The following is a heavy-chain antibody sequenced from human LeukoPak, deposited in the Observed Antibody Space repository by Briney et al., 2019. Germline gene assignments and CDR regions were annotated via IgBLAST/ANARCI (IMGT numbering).Heavy chain of an antibody. D-gene: IGHD6-13*01. V-gene: IGHV1-2*02. CDR1: GYTFTDYY. CDR2: INPKRGGT. J-gene: IGHJ4*02. CDR3: ARDWPGYSSYGDF. Sequence: GASVKVSCKASGYTFTDYYIHWVRQAPGQGLEWMGWINPKRGGTNYAQKFQGRVALTSDTSITTAYMELSGLTSDDTAMYYCARDWPGYSSYGDFWCQGALVTVSS.